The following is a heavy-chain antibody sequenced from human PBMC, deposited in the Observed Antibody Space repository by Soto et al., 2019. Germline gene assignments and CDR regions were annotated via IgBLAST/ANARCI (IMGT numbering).Heavy chain of an antibody. CDR1: EFTFDKYY. J-gene: IGHJ6*02. V-gene: IGHV3-7*01. CDR3: ARANWNYYSGFDV. Sequence: GGSLRLSCAASEFTFDKYYMTWVRQAPGKGPEWVANIKPDGSEQYYVDSVKGRFTISRDNANNSLYLQMNSLRAEDTAVYFCARANWNYYSGFDVWGQGTTVTVSS. D-gene: IGHD1-1*01. CDR2: IKPDGSEQ.